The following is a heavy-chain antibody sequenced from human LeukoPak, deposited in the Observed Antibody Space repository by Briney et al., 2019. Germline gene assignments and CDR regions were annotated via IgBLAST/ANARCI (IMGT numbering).Heavy chain of an antibody. D-gene: IGHD2-2*01. J-gene: IGHJ3*02. V-gene: IGHV1-2*04. CDR1: GYTFTGYY. Sequence: ASVKVSCKASGYTFTGYYMHWVRQAPGQGLEWMGWINPNSGGTNYAQKFQGWVTMTRDTSISTAYMELSRLRSDDTAVYYCARTKDVEIVVVPAATPLLAFDIWGQGTMVTVSS. CDR3: ARTKDVEIVVVPAATPLLAFDI. CDR2: INPNSGGT.